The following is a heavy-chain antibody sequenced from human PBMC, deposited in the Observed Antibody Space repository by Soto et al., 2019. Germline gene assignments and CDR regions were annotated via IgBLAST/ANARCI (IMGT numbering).Heavy chain of an antibody. CDR2: IYSGGST. V-gene: IGHV3-66*01. D-gene: IGHD4-17*01. CDR3: AREGGYGEVVYYYYMDV. CDR1: GFTVSTKY. Sequence: GGSLRLSCAASGFTVSTKYMSWVRQAPGKGLEWVSVIYSGGSTFYADSVRGRFTISRDNSKNTVYLQMNSLRAEDTAVYYCAREGGYGEVVYYYYMDVWGKGTTVTVSS. J-gene: IGHJ6*03.